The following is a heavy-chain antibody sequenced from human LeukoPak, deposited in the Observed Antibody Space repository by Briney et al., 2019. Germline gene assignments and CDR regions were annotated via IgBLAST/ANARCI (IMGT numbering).Heavy chain of an antibody. V-gene: IGHV3-7*01. J-gene: IGHJ4*02. D-gene: IGHD5-12*01. CDR3: AKDRYDGYNFDY. Sequence: PGGSLRLSCATSGFTFNYFYMSWVRQAPGKGLEWVANIKQDGSETYYADSVKGRFTVSRDNAKKSLFLQMNSLRVEDTAVYYCAKDRYDGYNFDYWGQGTLVTVSS. CDR1: GFTFNYFY. CDR2: IKQDGSET.